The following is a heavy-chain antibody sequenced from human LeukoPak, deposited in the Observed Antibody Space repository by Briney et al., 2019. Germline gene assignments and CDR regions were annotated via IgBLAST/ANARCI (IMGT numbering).Heavy chain of an antibody. V-gene: IGHV3-21*01. Sequence: GGSLRLSCSASGFIFSSYAMHWVRQAPGKGLEWVSSISSSSSYIYYADSVKGRFTISRDNAKNSLYLQMNSLRAEDTAVYYCAIAVAGTAGYWGQGTLVTVSS. J-gene: IGHJ4*02. CDR1: GFIFSSYA. D-gene: IGHD6-19*01. CDR2: ISSSSSYI. CDR3: AIAVAGTAGY.